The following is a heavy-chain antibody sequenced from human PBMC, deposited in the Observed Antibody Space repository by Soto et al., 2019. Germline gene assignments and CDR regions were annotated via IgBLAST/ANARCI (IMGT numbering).Heavy chain of an antibody. Sequence: EVQLVESGGGLVQPGGSLRLSCTASGFTFSSYSMNWVRQAPGKGLEWVSYISSGSYNIYYADSVKGRFTISRDNAKDSLYLQMSSLRDDDTAVYYCARGPSAAAPLSDWYCDLWGRGTLVTVSS. J-gene: IGHJ2*01. CDR2: ISSGSYNI. D-gene: IGHD2-2*01. V-gene: IGHV3-48*02. CDR3: ARGPSAAAPLSDWYCDL. CDR1: GFTFSSYS.